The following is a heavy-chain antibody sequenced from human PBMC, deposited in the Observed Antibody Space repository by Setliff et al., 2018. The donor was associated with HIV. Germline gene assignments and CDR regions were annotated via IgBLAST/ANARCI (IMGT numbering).Heavy chain of an antibody. CDR1: GYTFTSYG. D-gene: IGHD3-10*01. J-gene: IGHJ4*02. V-gene: IGHV1-18*01. Sequence: ASVKVSCKASGYTFTSYGFSWVRQAPGQGLQWMGWISAYSGDTRFAQEFQGRLTMTTDTSTNTAYMALGSPKSDDTAVYYCARDARDHFYGSGHIDKWGQGTQVTVSS. CDR3: ARDARDHFYGSGHIDK. CDR2: ISAYSGDT.